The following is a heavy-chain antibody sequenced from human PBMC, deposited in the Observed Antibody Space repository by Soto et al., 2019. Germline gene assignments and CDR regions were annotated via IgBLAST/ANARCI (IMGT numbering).Heavy chain of an antibody. J-gene: IGHJ5*02. D-gene: IGHD5-12*01. V-gene: IGHV3-30*18. CDR2: ISYDGSNK. CDR3: AKIGDSGYDSGITADWFDP. Sequence: GGSLRLSCAASGFTFSSYGMHWVRQAPGKGLEWVAVISYDGSNKYYADSVKGRFTISRDNSKNTLYLQMNSLRAEDTAVYYCAKIGDSGYDSGITADWFDPWGQGTLVTVSS. CDR1: GFTFSSYG.